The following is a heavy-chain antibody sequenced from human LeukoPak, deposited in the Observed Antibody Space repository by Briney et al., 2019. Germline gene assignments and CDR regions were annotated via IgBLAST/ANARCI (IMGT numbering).Heavy chain of an antibody. J-gene: IGHJ4*02. V-gene: IGHV1-18*01. CDR2: ISAYNGNT. CDR3: ARGGVVVVPAAMYPLWY. Sequence: ASVKVSCKASGYTFTSYGISWVRQAPGQGLEWMGWISAYNGNTNYAQKLQGRVTMTTDTSTSTAYMELRSLRSDDTAVYYCARGGVVVVPAAMYPLWYWGQGTLVTVSS. D-gene: IGHD2-2*01. CDR1: GYTFTSYG.